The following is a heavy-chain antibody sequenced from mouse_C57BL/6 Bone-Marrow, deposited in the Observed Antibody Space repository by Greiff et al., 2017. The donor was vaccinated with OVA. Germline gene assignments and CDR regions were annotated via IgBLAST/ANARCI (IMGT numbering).Heavy chain of an antibody. V-gene: IGHV1-81*01. CDR3: ARKVLLPYAMDY. CDR1: GYTFTSYG. CDR2: IYPRSGNT. D-gene: IGHD1-1*01. Sequence: QVQLKESGAELARPGASVKLSCKASGYTFTSYGISWVKQRTGQGLEWIGEIYPRSGNTYYNEKFKGKATLTADKSSSTAYMELRSLTSEDSAVYFCARKVLLPYAMDYWGQGTSVTVSS. J-gene: IGHJ4*01.